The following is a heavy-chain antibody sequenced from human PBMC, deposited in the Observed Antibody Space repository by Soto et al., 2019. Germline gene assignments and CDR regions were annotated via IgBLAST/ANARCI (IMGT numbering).Heavy chain of an antibody. CDR2: ISAYNGNT. CDR3: ATKGEDYGDYELDY. CDR1: GYTFTSYG. J-gene: IGHJ4*02. Sequence: ASVKVSCKASGYTFTSYGISWVRQAPGQGLEWMGWISAYNGNTNYAQKLQGRVTMTTDTSTSTAYMELRSLRSDDTAVYYCATKGEDYGDYELDYWGQGTLVTVSS. D-gene: IGHD4-17*01. V-gene: IGHV1-18*01.